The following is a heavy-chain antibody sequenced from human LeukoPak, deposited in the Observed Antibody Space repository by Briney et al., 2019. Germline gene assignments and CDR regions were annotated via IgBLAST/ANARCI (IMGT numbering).Heavy chain of an antibody. D-gene: IGHD4-17*01. Sequence: SGAASGCPFSSNGRHGARTPQGKGRGGVAVLWNDGRNKYYAASVKVRFTISRDNSKNTLYLQMNSLRAEDTAVYYCARDHTDYGGNPWGQGTLVTVSS. V-gene: IGHV3-33*01. CDR2: LWNDGRNK. CDR1: GCPFSSNG. J-gene: IGHJ5*02. CDR3: ARDHTDYGGNP.